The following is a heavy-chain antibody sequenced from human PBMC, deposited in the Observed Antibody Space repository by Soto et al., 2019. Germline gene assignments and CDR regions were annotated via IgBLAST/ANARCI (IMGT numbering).Heavy chain of an antibody. D-gene: IGHD3-3*01. CDR3: ARWSESKSLDH. CDR2: TTYDGSKE. V-gene: IGHV3-30*03. J-gene: IGHJ4*02. CDR1: GFVFSDYG. Sequence: QVQVVESGGGVVQPGRSPRLSCGVSGFVFSDYGMHWVRQAPGKGLEWVAGTTYDGSKEFYADSVKGRFTISKDNSKNTLYVQMNSLRAEDTAVYYCARWSESKSLDHWGQGTLVTVSS.